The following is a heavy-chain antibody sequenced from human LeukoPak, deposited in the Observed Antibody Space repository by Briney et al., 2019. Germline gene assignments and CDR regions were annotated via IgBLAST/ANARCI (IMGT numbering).Heavy chain of an antibody. V-gene: IGHV4-59*08. D-gene: IGHD3-22*01. CDR1: GGSITSYY. J-gene: IGHJ4*02. CDR3: ARHSFYYDSSGYYLPYFDY. Sequence: SETLSLTCTVSGGSITSYYWSWIRQPPGKGLEWIGYIYYSGSTNYNPSLKSRVTISVDTSKDQFSLKLSSVTAADTAVYYCARHSFYYDSSGYYLPYFDYWGQGTLVTVSS. CDR2: IYYSGST.